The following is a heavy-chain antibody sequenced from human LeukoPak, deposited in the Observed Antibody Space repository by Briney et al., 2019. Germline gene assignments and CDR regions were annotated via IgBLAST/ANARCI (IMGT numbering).Heavy chain of an antibody. D-gene: IGHD3-10*01. CDR2: ISGSGGST. V-gene: IGHV3-23*01. Sequence: PGGSLRLSWAASGFTFSSYAISWVRQAPGKGQEWVSAISGSGGSTYYADSVQGRFTISRDNSKNTLYLQMNSLRAEDTAVYYCAKYHYYYGSGGPGVYGMDVWGQGTTVTVSS. J-gene: IGHJ6*02. CDR1: GFTFSSYA. CDR3: AKYHYYYGSGGPGVYGMDV.